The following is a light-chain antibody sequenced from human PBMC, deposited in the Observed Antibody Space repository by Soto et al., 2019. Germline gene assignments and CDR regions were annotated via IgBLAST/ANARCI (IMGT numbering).Light chain of an antibody. J-gene: IGKJ5*01. CDR1: QRVDDRH. CDR2: GAY. V-gene: IGKV3-20*01. Sequence: EIVLTQSTGTLCLSTGERDTLSCRSSQRVDDRHLAWYQLRHGQAPRVLIYGAYIRATGIPARFSGSGSGTEVTLTISCLQSEDGSTYYCQQSYSYPITFGQGTRLEI. CDR3: QQSYSYPIT.